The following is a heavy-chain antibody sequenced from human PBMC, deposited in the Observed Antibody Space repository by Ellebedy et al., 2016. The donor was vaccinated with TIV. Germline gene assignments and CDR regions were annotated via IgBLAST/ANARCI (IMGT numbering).Heavy chain of an antibody. V-gene: IGHV3-33*05. J-gene: IGHJ4*02. CDR2: ISHDGSQK. CDR1: GFTFSNYG. D-gene: IGHD6-19*01. Sequence: GGSLRLXXAASGFTFSNYGIHWVRQAPGKGLEWVAVISHDGSQKYYADSVKGRFTISRDNPKNTLDLQMNSLRVEDTALYYCAREEFRSGWCFDSWGQGTLVTVSS. CDR3: AREEFRSGWCFDS.